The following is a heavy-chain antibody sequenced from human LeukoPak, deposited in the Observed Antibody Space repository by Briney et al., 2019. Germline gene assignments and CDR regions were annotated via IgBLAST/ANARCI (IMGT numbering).Heavy chain of an antibody. CDR2: INSDGSST. D-gene: IGHD3-10*01. V-gene: IGHV3-74*01. CDR3: ARGVTMVRGVIIGY. Sequence: PGGSLRLSCAASGFTFSSYWMHWVRQAPGKGLVWVSRINSDGSSTSYADSVKGRFTISRDNAKNTLYLQMNSLRAEDTAVYYCARGVTMVRGVIIGYWGQGTLVTVSS. J-gene: IGHJ4*02. CDR1: GFTFSSYW.